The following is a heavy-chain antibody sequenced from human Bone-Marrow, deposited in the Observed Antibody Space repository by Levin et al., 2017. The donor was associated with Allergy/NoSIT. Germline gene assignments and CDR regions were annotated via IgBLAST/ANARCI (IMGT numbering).Heavy chain of an antibody. J-gene: IGHJ4*02. CDR2: IYYTGNT. Sequence: KPSETLSLTCTVSGGSISTSYYYWVWARQPPGKGLEWIASIYYTGNTYYNPSLKSRLTMSVDTSENQFSLTLTSVTAADTAVYYCERRGDCGGDCYSDHWGQGILVTVSA. V-gene: IGHV4-39*07. D-gene: IGHD2-21*02. CDR1: GGSISTSYYY. CDR3: ERRGDCGGDCYSDH.